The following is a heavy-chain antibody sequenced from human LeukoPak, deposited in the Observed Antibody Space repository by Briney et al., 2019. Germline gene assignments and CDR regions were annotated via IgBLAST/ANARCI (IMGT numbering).Heavy chain of an antibody. Sequence: PSETLSLTCTVSGGSINSYYWSWIRQPPGKGLEWIGYIFYSGSTNYNPSLKSRVTISVDTSKNQFSLKLSSVTAEDTAVYYCARHAGNTPFDYWGQGTLVTVSS. J-gene: IGHJ4*02. CDR3: ARHAGNTPFDY. D-gene: IGHD2-15*01. CDR2: IFYSGST. V-gene: IGHV4-59*08. CDR1: GGSINSYY.